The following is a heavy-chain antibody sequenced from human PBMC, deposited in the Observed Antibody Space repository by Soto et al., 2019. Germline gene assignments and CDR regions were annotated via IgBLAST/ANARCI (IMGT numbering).Heavy chain of an antibody. CDR2: IGGAGNDI. V-gene: IGHV3-23*01. CDR1: GFAFSNFH. D-gene: IGHD1-26*01. CDR3: AKRFSDAWEAGMDV. J-gene: IGHJ6*02. Sequence: EMQVLESGGGVVQPGGSLRLSCAASGFAFSNFHMNWVRQAPGKGLQWVATIGGAGNDIHYADSVEGRFTVSRDNSKNTLHLQMDGLRDEDTAIYYCAKRFSDAWEAGMDVWGQGTTVTVSS.